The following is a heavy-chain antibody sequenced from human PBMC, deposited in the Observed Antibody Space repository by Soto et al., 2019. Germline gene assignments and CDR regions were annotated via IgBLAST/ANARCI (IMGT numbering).Heavy chain of an antibody. D-gene: IGHD3-22*01. Sequence: SVKVSCKASGGTFRWYTITWVRQAPGQGLEWMGGITPMFGTPNYAQKFRGRVTITADESTSTAYMELSSLRSEDTAMYFCARDGTLYDSRAYYYLYWGQGTLVTVSS. CDR1: GGTFRWYT. CDR3: ARDGTLYDSRAYYYLY. V-gene: IGHV1-69*13. J-gene: IGHJ4*02. CDR2: ITPMFGTP.